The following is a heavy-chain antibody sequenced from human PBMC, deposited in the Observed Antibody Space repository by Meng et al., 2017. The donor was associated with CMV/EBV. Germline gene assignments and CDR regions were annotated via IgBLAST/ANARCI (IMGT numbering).Heavy chain of an antibody. J-gene: IGHJ4*02. D-gene: IGHD2-2*01. V-gene: IGHV4-39*07. CDR3: ARGLKYQLVMSGRGYFDY. CDR2: ICYSGST. Sequence: SETLSLTCTVSGGSISSRSYYWGWIRQPPGKGLEWIGTICYSGSTYYNPSLKSRVTISIDTSKHQFSLKLSSVTAADTAVYYCARGLKYQLVMSGRGYFDYWGQGTLVTVSS. CDR1: GGSISSRSYY.